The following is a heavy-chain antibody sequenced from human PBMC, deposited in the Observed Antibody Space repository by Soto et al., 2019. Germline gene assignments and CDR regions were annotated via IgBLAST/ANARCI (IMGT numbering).Heavy chain of an antibody. J-gene: IGHJ4*02. D-gene: IGHD2-15*01. Sequence: QVQLVESGGGVVQPGRSLRLSCAASGFTFSSNAMHWVRQAPGKGLEWVAVISYDGTNKYYADSVKGRFTISRDNSKNTLYLQVNSLRAEDTAVYYCFSGLLHWGQGTLVTVSS. CDR3: FSGLLH. V-gene: IGHV3-30-3*01. CDR1: GFTFSSNA. CDR2: ISYDGTNK.